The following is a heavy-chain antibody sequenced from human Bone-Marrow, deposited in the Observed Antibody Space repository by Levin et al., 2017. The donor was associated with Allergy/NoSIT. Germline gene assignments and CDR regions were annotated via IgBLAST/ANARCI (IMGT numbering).Heavy chain of an antibody. Sequence: PSQTLSLTCIVSGGSIDGHYWSWIRQPPGKGLEWIGYIYYSGGTSYNPSLESRVTISIDTSKTQFSLKLSSVTAADTAVYFCARYNWSAYFFDYWGQGILVTVSS. CDR2: IYYSGGT. J-gene: IGHJ4*02. CDR3: ARYNWSAYFFDY. D-gene: IGHD1-20*01. V-gene: IGHV4-59*11. CDR1: GGSIDGHY.